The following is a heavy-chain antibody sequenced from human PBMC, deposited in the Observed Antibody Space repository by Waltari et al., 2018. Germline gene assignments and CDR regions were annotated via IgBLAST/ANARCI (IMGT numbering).Heavy chain of an antibody. V-gene: IGHV3-53*01. CDR1: GFTVSNNY. CDR2: IYSGGDT. D-gene: IGHD3-10*01. J-gene: IGHJ4*02. CDR3: ARGPLPRAFDY. Sequence: EVQLVESGGGLIQPGGSLRLSCAASGFTVSNNYMTWVRQAPGKGLEWVSVIYSGGDTHYADAGRGRFTISRDNSKNTLSLQMNSLRAEDTAVYYCARGPLPRAFDYWGQGTLVTVSS.